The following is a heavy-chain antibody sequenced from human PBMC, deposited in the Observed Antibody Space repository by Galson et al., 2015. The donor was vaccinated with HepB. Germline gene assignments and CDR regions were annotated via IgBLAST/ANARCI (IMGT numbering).Heavy chain of an antibody. D-gene: IGHD3-10*01. CDR1: GFTFRIYG. Sequence: SLRLSCAASGFTFRIYGMSWVRQAPGKGLEWVSGIDGSGDRTEYADSVQGRFIVSRDNSKNTLYLQISGLRVKDTAKYYCVKDVGRDLFGPGAWGQGTLVTVSS. V-gene: IGHV3-23*01. J-gene: IGHJ5*02. CDR2: IDGSGDRT. CDR3: VKDVGRDLFGPGA.